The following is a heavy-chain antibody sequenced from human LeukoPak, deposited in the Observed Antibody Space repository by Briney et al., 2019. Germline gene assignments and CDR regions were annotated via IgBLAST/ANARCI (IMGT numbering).Heavy chain of an antibody. CDR2: ISWNSGSI. J-gene: IGHJ3*02. D-gene: IGHD3-22*01. Sequence: GGSLRLSCAASGFTFDDYGMSWVRQAPGKGLEWVSGISWNSGSIGYADSVKGRFTISRDNAKNSLYLQMNSLRAEDTALYYCASSYYYDSSGYSGAFDIWGQGTMVTVSS. CDR3: ASSYYYDSSGYSGAFDI. V-gene: IGHV3-9*01. CDR1: GFTFDDYG.